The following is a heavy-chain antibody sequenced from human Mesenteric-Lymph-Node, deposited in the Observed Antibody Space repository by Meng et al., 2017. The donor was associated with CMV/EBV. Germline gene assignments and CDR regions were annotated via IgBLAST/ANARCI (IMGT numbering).Heavy chain of an antibody. D-gene: IGHD3-10*01. CDR3: ARVRRGSGSYFIDY. J-gene: IGHJ4*02. Sequence: GESLKISCAASGFTFSSYAMDWVRQAPGKGLERLSYITSNVNTIFYADSVKGRFIISGDNAKNSLYLQMNSLRAEDTAVYYCARVRRGSGSYFIDYWGQGTLVTVSS. CDR1: GFTFSSYA. CDR2: ITSNVNTI. V-gene: IGHV3-48*03.